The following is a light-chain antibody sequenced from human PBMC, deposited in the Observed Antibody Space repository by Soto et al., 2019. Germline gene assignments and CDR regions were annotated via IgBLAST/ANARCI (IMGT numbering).Light chain of an antibody. J-gene: IGLJ2*01. Sequence: QSALTQPASVSGSPGQSIPISCTGTSSDVGGYNYVSWYKQHSGKAPKLMIYDVSYRPSGVSNRFSGFKSGNTASLTISGLQAEDEADYYCSSYTSSSTVVFGGGTKLTVL. V-gene: IGLV2-14*03. CDR2: DVS. CDR3: SSYTSSSTVV. CDR1: SSDVGGYNY.